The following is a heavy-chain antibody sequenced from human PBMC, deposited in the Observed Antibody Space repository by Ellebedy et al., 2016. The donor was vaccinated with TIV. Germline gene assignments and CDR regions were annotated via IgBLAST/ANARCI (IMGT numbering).Heavy chain of an antibody. D-gene: IGHD3-22*01. CDR3: ASSSLDSSGYYYDY. J-gene: IGHJ4*02. CDR2: INHSGST. Sequence: MPSETLSLTCAGYGGSFSGYYWIWSRRPPGKGLDWSGDINHSGSTNYNPSLKSRVPISVDTSKNQFSLKLRSETAADTAVYYCASSSLDSSGYYYDYWGQGTLVTVSS. V-gene: IGHV4-34*01. CDR1: GGSFSGYY.